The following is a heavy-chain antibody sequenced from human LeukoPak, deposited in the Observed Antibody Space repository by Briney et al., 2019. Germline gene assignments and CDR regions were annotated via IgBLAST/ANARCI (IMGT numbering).Heavy chain of an antibody. D-gene: IGHD6-13*01. J-gene: IGHJ4*02. CDR2: IYHSGST. CDR3: ARAPYSSSWDY. Sequence: SETLSLTCTVSGYSISSGYYWGWIRQPPGKGLEWIGSIYHSGSTYYNPSLKSRVTISVDTSKNQFSLKLSSVTAADTAVYYCARAPYSSSWDYWGQGTLVTVSS. CDR1: GYSISSGYY. V-gene: IGHV4-38-2*02.